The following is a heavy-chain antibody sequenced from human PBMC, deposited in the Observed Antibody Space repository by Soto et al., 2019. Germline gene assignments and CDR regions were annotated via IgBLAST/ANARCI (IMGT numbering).Heavy chain of an antibody. CDR1: GGSMSSYY. J-gene: IGHJ4*02. CDR2: ISYSGST. D-gene: IGHD3-10*01. Sequence: QVQLQESGPGLVKPSETLSLTCTVSGGSMSSYYWSWIRQTPGERLELMGYISYSGSTNYNPSLMSRVPISLDTSKGQFSLNLRSVTATDTAVYYCARMIGSGPFDYWGQGTLVTVSS. V-gene: IGHV4-59*08. CDR3: ARMIGSGPFDY.